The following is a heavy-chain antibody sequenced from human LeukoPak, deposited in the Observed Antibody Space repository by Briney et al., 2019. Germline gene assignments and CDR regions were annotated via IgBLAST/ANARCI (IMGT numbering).Heavy chain of an antibody. D-gene: IGHD4-17*01. CDR3: ACIYGADY. V-gene: IGHV4-59*01. Sequence: SETLSLTCTVSGGSINGFYWSWIRQPPGKGLEWIGYIYFTGNTNYNPSLESRVSISIDTSKNQLSLKLTSLTAADTAVYYCACIYGADYWGQGTLVTVSS. CDR2: IYFTGNT. J-gene: IGHJ4*02. CDR1: GGSINGFY.